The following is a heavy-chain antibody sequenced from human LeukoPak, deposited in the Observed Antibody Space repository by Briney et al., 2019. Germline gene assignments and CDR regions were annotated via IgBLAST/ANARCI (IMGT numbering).Heavy chain of an antibody. CDR1: GFTVSSNY. J-gene: IGHJ6*02. D-gene: IGHD2-15*01. Sequence: GGSLRLSCAASGFTVSSNYMSWARQAPGKGLEWVSVIYSGGSTYYADSVKGRFTISRDNSKNTLYLQMNSLRAEDTAVYYCATGGLYCSGGSCTRSYYYYGMDVWGQGTTVTVSS. V-gene: IGHV3-53*01. CDR3: ATGGLYCSGGSCTRSYYYYGMDV. CDR2: IYSGGST.